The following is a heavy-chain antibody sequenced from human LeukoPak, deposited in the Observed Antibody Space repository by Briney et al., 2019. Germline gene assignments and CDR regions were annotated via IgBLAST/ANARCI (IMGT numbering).Heavy chain of an antibody. CDR3: ARLEFMVGATPGAFDY. CDR2: IYYTGST. Sequence: PSETLSLTCTVSGASISSYYWSWIRLPPGKGLQWIGHIYYTGSTNYHPSLKSRVTISVDTSKNQFSLKLSTVTAADTAVYYCARLEFMVGATPGAFDYWGQGTLVTVSS. CDR1: GASISSYY. D-gene: IGHD1-26*01. J-gene: IGHJ4*02. V-gene: IGHV4-59*08.